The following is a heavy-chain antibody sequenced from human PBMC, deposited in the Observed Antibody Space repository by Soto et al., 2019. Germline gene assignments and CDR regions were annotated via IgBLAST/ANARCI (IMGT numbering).Heavy chain of an antibody. CDR1: GGSITSNNW. J-gene: IGHJ4*02. Sequence: PSETLSLTCTVSGGSITSNNWWNWVRQPPGKGLEWIGEIYHSGYTNYNPSLKSRLTISLDKSKNQFSLKLNSVTDADTAVYYCAGLGTTVTYFDYWGQGTLVTVSS. CDR3: AGLGTTVTYFDY. CDR2: IYHSGYT. D-gene: IGHD4-17*01. V-gene: IGHV4-4*02.